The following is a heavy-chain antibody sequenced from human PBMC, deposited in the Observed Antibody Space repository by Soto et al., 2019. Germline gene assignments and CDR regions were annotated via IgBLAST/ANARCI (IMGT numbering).Heavy chain of an antibody. J-gene: IGHJ3*02. CDR3: ARATSGWYKDTFDI. Sequence: QVQLVESGGGVVQPGRSLRLSCAASGFTFSNYAMHWVRQAPGKGLEWVAVISYDGSNTYYADSVKGRFTISRDNSKNTLFLQMNSRRAEDKAVYYWARATSGWYKDTFDIWGQETMVTVSS. CDR1: GFTFSNYA. V-gene: IGHV3-30-3*01. D-gene: IGHD6-19*01. CDR2: ISYDGSNT.